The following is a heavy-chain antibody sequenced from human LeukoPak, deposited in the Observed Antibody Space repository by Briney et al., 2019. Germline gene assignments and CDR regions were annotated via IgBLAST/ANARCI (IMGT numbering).Heavy chain of an antibody. Sequence: PGGSLRLSCAASGFTFSTSWMSWVRQAPGKGLEWVANIRKDGSDIHYADSVKGRFTISRDNAKNSLYLQMNSLRAEDTAVYYCARGLDYYDSSGYPEPDYWGQGTLVTVSS. CDR1: GFTFSTSW. CDR2: IRKDGSDI. J-gene: IGHJ4*02. D-gene: IGHD3-22*01. V-gene: IGHV3-7*01. CDR3: ARGLDYYDSSGYPEPDY.